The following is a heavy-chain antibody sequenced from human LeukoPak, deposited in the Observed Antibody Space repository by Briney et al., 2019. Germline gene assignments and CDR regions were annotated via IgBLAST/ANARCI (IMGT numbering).Heavy chain of an antibody. Sequence: ASVKVSCKVSGYTLTELSMHWVRQAPGQGLEWMGWINPNSGGTNYAQKFQGWVTMTRDTSISTAYMELSRLRSDDTAVYYCARDPESTLTGYFQAYWFDPWGQGTLVTVSS. CDR1: GYTLTELS. D-gene: IGHD3-9*01. V-gene: IGHV1-2*04. CDR2: INPNSGGT. J-gene: IGHJ5*02. CDR3: ARDPESTLTGYFQAYWFDP.